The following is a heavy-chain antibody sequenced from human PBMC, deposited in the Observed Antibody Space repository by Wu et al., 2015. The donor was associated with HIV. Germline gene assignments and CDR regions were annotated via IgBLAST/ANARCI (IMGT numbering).Heavy chain of an antibody. CDR1: GYTFTSYG. V-gene: IGHV1-2*02. CDR3: ARDYSDHDSYYFYGMDV. CDR2: INPNSGGT. D-gene: IGHD1-26*01. J-gene: IGHJ6*02. Sequence: QVQLVQSGAEVKKPGASVKVSCKASGYTFTSYGISWVRQAPGQGLEWMGWINPNSGGTNYAPRFQGRVTMTRDTSISTAYMDLSRLKSDDTAVYYCARDYSDHDSYYFYGMDVWGQGP.